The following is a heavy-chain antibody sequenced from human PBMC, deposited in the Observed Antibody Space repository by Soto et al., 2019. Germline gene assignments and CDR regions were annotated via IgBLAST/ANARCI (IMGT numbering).Heavy chain of an antibody. CDR1: DGSISGVPDY. CDR3: AREDDGGDSLDV. J-gene: IGHJ6*02. D-gene: IGHD2-21*02. Sequence: SETLSHTVIVADGSISGVPDYWSWIRHHPGKGLEFVGYISYSGTTYYNPSLKSRVTISVDTSKSQFSLHLTSVTAADTAVYFCAREDDGGDSLDVWGQGTTVTVS. V-gene: IGHV4-31*03. CDR2: ISYSGTT.